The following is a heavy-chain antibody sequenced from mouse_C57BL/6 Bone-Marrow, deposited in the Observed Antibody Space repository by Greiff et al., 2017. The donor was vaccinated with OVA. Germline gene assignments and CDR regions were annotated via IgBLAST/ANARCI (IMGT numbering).Heavy chain of an antibody. Sequence: VKLMESGAELVRPGTSVKMSCKASGYTFTNFWIGWAKQRPGHGLEWIGDIYPGGGYTNYNEKFKGKATLTADKSSSTAYMQFSSLTSEDSAIXYGARGVTSVVAHWYCDVWGTGTTVTVSS. CDR2: IYPGGGYT. V-gene: IGHV1-63*01. CDR1: GYTFTNFW. J-gene: IGHJ1*03. D-gene: IGHD1-1*01. CDR3: ARGVTSVVAHWYCDV.